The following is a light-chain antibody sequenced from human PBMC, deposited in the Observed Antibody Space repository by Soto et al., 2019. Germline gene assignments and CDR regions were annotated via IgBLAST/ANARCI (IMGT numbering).Light chain of an antibody. CDR3: QHYGTSLYT. CDR2: GAS. CDR1: QSVSSSY. J-gene: IGKJ2*01. Sequence: EIVLTQSPGTLSLSPGERATLSCRASQSVSSSYLAWYQQKPGQAPRLLIYGASSRATGIPDRFSGSGSGTDFTLTISRLEPEDFAVYYCQHYGTSLYTFGPGTKLEIK. V-gene: IGKV3-20*01.